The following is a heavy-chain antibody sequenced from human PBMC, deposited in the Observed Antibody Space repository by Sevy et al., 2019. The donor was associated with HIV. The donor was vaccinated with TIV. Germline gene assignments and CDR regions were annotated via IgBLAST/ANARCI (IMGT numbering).Heavy chain of an antibody. CDR2: IYMGGSK. CDR1: EFTVSSNY. Sequence: GGSLRLSCAASEFTVSSNYMSWVRQAPGKGLEWVSVIYMGGSKYYADSVKGRLTISRDNSQNTVYLQMNSLRAEDTAVYYCAREDIVLGEGNYYGMDVWGQGTTVTVSS. D-gene: IGHD2-15*01. V-gene: IGHV3-53*01. CDR3: AREDIVLGEGNYYGMDV. J-gene: IGHJ6*02.